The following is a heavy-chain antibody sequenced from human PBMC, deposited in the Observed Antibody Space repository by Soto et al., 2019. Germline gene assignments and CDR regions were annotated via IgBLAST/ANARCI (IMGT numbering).Heavy chain of an antibody. J-gene: IGHJ3*02. D-gene: IGHD3-16*01. Sequence: GASVKVSCKASGYTFTSYAMHWVRQAPGQRLEWMGWINAGNGNTKYSQKFQGRVTITRDTSASTAYMELSSLRSEDTAVYYCARDRTWVDYDYIWGSYAQDAFDIWGKGTMVTVSS. CDR3: ARDRTWVDYDYIWGSYAQDAFDI. V-gene: IGHV1-3*01. CDR2: INAGNGNT. CDR1: GYTFTSYA.